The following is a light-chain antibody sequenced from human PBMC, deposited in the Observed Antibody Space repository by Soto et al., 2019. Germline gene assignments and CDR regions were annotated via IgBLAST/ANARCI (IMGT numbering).Light chain of an antibody. J-gene: IGLJ2*01. CDR3: SSYTSAHTVI. V-gene: IGLV2-14*01. Sequence: QSASVSGSPGQSITISCTGTSSDVGGDKYVSWYQQHPGKVPKLLIYEVSDRPSGISNRFSGSKSANTASLTISGLQAEDEADYYCSSYTSAHTVIFGGGTKLTVL. CDR2: EVS. CDR1: SSDVGGDKY.